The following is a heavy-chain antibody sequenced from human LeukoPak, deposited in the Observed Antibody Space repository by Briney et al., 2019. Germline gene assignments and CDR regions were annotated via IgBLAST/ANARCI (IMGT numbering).Heavy chain of an antibody. V-gene: IGHV4-34*01. J-gene: IGHJ4*02. D-gene: IGHD6-13*01. CDR3: ARIPSGSSSWARDY. CDR1: GGSFSGYY. Sequence: SETLSLTCAVYGGSFSGYYWSWIRQPPGKGLEWIGEINHSGSTNYNPSLKSRVTISVDTSKNQFSLKLSSVTAADTAVYYCARIPSGSSSWARDYWGQGTLVTVSS. CDR2: INHSGST.